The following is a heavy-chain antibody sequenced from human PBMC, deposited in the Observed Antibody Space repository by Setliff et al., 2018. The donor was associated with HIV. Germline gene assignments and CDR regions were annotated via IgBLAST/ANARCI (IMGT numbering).Heavy chain of an antibody. D-gene: IGHD1-7*01. CDR2: IYAGGST. V-gene: IGHV3-53*01. J-gene: IGHJ6*02. CDR1: GLTDTYNY. Sequence: GGSLRLSCAASGLTDTYNYMSWVRQAPGKGLEWVSVIYAGGSTYYADSVKGRFTISRDNSKNMLYLQMDSLRAEDTAVYYCARGRNRNYVVYGMDVWGQGTT. CDR3: ARGRNRNYVVYGMDV.